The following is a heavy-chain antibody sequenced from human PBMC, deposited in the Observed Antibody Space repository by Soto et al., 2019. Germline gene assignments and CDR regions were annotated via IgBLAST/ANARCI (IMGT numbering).Heavy chain of an antibody. V-gene: IGHV4-61*01. CDR3: ARNMDTWSSLPFDI. J-gene: IGHJ3*02. Sequence: PSETLSLTCTVSGGSVSSGNYYWSWIRQPPGKGLEWIGYFYYTGSTNYNPSLKSRVTISIDASKNQFSLKLTSVTAVDTAVYYCARNMDTWSSLPFDIWGQGTMVT. D-gene: IGHD2-8*02. CDR2: FYYTGST. CDR1: GGSVSSGNYY.